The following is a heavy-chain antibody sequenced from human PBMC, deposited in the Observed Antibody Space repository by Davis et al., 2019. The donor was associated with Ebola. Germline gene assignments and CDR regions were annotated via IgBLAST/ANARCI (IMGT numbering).Heavy chain of an antibody. J-gene: IGHJ6*02. CDR1: GFTFSNYW. Sequence: PGGSLRLSCAASGFTFSNYWMHWVRQAPGKGLVWVSRINSDGSTPNYAASVKGRFTISRDNAKNTLYLQMNSLRAEDTAVYYCASDTEYYDYDGMDVWGQGTTVTVSS. V-gene: IGHV3-74*01. CDR3: ASDTEYYDYDGMDV. CDR2: INSDGSTP.